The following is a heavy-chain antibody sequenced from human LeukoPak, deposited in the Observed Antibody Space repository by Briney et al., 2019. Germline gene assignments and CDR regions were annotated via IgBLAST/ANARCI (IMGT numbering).Heavy chain of an antibody. D-gene: IGHD5-18*01. Sequence: ASVKVSCKASGYTFTSYGISWVRQAPGQGLEWMGWISAYNGNTNYAQKLQGRVTMTTDTSTSTAYMELRSLRSDDTAVYYCARTNPSIHTSDTAIDYYMDVWGKGTTVTISS. CDR1: GYTFTSYG. CDR2: ISAYNGNT. V-gene: IGHV1-18*01. J-gene: IGHJ6*03. CDR3: ARTNPSIHTSDTAIDYYMDV.